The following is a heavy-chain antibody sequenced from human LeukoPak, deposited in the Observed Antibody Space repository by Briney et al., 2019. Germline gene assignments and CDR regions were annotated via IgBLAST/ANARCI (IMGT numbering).Heavy chain of an antibody. CDR3: AITEYSSDY. CDR2: INHSGST. V-gene: IGHV4-34*01. CDR1: GGSFSGYY. Sequence: SETLSLTCAVYGGSFSGYYWSWIRQPPGKGLEWIGEINHSGSTNYNPSLKSRVTMSIDTSRNQFSLKLSSVTAADTAVYYCAITEYSSDYWGQGTLVTVSS. D-gene: IGHD6-13*01. J-gene: IGHJ4*02.